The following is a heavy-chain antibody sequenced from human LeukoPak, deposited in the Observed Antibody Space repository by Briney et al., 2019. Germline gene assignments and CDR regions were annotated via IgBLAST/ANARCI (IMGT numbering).Heavy chain of an antibody. J-gene: IGHJ4*02. CDR1: GITLSNYG. D-gene: IGHD3-22*01. Sequence: GGSLRLSCAVPGITLSNYGMSWVREAPGEGLEWVAGISDSGGRTNYADSVKGRFTISRDNPKNTLYLQMNSLRAEDTAVYFCAKRGVVIRVILVGFHKEAYYFDSWGQGALVTVSS. CDR2: ISDSGGRT. CDR3: AKRGVVIRVILVGFHKEAYYFDS. V-gene: IGHV3-23*01.